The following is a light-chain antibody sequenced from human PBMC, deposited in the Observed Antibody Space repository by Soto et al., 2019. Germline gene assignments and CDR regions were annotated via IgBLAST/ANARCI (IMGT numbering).Light chain of an antibody. CDR1: SSDVGAYNY. Sequence: QSALTQPASVSGSLGQSITISCSGTSSDVGAYNYVSWYQQYPGKAPKLMIYHVTDRPSGVSNRFSGSKSGNTASLTISGLQAENEADYYCCSYTTSNTFVFGTGTKLTFL. J-gene: IGLJ1*01. V-gene: IGLV2-14*01. CDR3: CSYTTSNTFV. CDR2: HVT.